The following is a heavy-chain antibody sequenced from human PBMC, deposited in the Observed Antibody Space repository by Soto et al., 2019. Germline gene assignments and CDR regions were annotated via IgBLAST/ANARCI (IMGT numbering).Heavy chain of an antibody. D-gene: IGHD3-22*01. CDR3: ARAAAPHYDSSGFFGPRIYYYYGMDV. CDR1: GGTFSSYA. J-gene: IGHJ6*02. CDR2: IIPIFGTA. Sequence: SVKVSCKASGGTFSSYAISWVRQAPGQGLEWMGGIIPIFGTANYAQKFQGRVTITADESTSTAYMELSSLRSEDTAVYYCARAAAPHYDSSGFFGPRIYYYYGMDVWGQGTTVTVSS. V-gene: IGHV1-69*13.